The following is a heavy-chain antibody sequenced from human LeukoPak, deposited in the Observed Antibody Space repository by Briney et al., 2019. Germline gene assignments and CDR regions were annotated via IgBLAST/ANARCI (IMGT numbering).Heavy chain of an antibody. D-gene: IGHD3-3*01. J-gene: IGHJ6*03. CDR2: INPNSGGT. V-gene: IGHV1-2*02. CDR3: ARSYYDFWSGYYTGEGGYYYYYYMDV. CDR1: GYTFTGYY. Sequence: ASVKVSCKASGYTFTGYYMHWVRQAPGQGLEWMGWINPNSGGTNYAQKFQGRVTMTRDTSISTAYMELSRLRSDDTAVYYCARSYYDFWSGYYTGEGGYYYYYYMDVWGKGTMVTVSS.